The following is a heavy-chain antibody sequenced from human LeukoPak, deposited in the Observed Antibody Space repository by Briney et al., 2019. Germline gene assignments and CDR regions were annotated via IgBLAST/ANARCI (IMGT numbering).Heavy chain of an antibody. CDR2: IYSGGNI. D-gene: IGHD2-15*01. CDR1: GFTFSSYG. CDR3: ASRHCSGGGCYFAGADPFDY. V-gene: IGHV3-NL1*01. J-gene: IGHJ4*02. Sequence: GGSLRLSCAASGFTFSSYGMHWVRQAPGKGLEWVSVIYSGGNIYYIDSVKGRFTISRDTSKNTLYLQMNSLRAEDTAVYYCASRHCSGGGCYFAGADPFDYWGQGTLVTVSS.